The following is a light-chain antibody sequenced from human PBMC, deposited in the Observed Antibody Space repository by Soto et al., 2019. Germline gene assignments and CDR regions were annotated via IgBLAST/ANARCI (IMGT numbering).Light chain of an antibody. CDR3: QQYTTYWT. Sequence: DIQMTQSPSTLSASVGDRVTITCRASQSISSWLAWYQQKPGRAPKLLIYKASDLESGVPSRFSGSGSGTEFTLTISSLQPDDFATYYCQQYTTYWTFGQETKVEIK. V-gene: IGKV1-5*03. J-gene: IGKJ1*01. CDR1: QSISSW. CDR2: KAS.